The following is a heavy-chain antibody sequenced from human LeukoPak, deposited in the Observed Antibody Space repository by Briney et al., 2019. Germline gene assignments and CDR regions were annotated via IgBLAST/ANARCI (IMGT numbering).Heavy chain of an antibody. CDR3: ARGLNMTTVTTLT. J-gene: IGHJ5*02. V-gene: IGHV4-34*01. CDR2: INHSGST. D-gene: IGHD4-17*01. Sequence: PSGTLSLTCAVYGGSFSGYYWSWIRQPPGKGLEWIGEINHSGSTNYNPSLKSRVTISVDTSKNQFSLKLSSVTAADTAVYYCARGLNMTTVTTLTWGQGTLVTVSS. CDR1: GGSFSGYY.